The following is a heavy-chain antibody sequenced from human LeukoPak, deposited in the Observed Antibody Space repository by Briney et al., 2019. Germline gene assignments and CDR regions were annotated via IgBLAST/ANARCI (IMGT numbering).Heavy chain of an antibody. D-gene: IGHD1-26*01. Sequence: PGGSLRLSCVASEFTFSSYWMHWVRQAPGKGLEWVAVIWYDGSNKYYADSVKGRFTISRDNSKNTLYLQMNSLRAEDTAVYYCARATGSYWDYYGMDVWGQGTTVTVSS. CDR1: EFTFSSYW. CDR2: IWYDGSNK. V-gene: IGHV3-33*08. CDR3: ARATGSYWDYYGMDV. J-gene: IGHJ6*02.